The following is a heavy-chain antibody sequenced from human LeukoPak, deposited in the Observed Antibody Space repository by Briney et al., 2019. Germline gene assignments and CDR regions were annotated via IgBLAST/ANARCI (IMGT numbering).Heavy chain of an antibody. Sequence: SETLSLTCTVSGGSLSSSYWSWVRQPPGKGLGWIGYIYYTGSPTYNPSLKSRVPISVDTSKHQFALKLRSGPAGDTAVYYCAREGPVVVRGHCDYWGGGTLDSVPS. CDR1: GGSLSSSY. J-gene: IGHJ4*02. V-gene: IGHV4-59*01. CDR3: AREGPVVVRGHCDY. D-gene: IGHD2-15*01. CDR2: IYYTGSP.